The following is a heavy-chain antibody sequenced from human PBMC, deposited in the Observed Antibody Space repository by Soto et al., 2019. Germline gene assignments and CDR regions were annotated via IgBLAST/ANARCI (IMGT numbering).Heavy chain of an antibody. Sequence: PWESXSLSCSASGCTFITYCRRWFRQAPGKGREWVAGIRYDGSNQYYADSVNGQFTISRYNSKNTLYMQMDSLRADDTAVYYCASDFTPGASQSGQYHSALDVRGQGTTV. CDR1: GCTFITYC. V-gene: IGHV3-33*01. J-gene: IGHJ6*02. D-gene: IGHD1-26*01. CDR2: IRYDGSNQ. CDR3: ASDFTPGASQSGQYHSALDV.